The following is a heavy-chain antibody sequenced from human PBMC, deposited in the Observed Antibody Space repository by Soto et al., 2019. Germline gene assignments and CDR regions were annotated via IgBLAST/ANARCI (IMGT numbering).Heavy chain of an antibody. Sequence: GGSLRLSCAASGFTFSSYGMHWVRQAPGKGLEWVAVIWYDGSNKYYADSVKGRFTISRDNSKNTLYLQMNSLRAEDTAVYYCARDKGSSSWRPPPHYYYGMDVWGQGTTVTVSS. CDR2: IWYDGSNK. CDR1: GFTFSSYG. D-gene: IGHD6-13*01. CDR3: ARDKGSSSWRPPPHYYYGMDV. V-gene: IGHV3-33*01. J-gene: IGHJ6*02.